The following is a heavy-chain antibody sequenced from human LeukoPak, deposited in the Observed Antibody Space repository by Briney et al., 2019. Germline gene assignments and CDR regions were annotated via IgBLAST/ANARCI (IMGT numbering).Heavy chain of an antibody. V-gene: IGHV1-69*04. CDR1: GGTFSSYA. CDR2: IIPILGIT. CDR3: ARELVLSCSSTSCSVAPSAY. Sequence: GSSVKVSCKASGGTFSSYAISWVRQAPGQGLEWMGRIIPILGITTYAQKFQGRVTITADKSTSTAYMELSSLRSDDTAVYYCARELVLSCSSTSCSVAPSAYWGQGTLVIVSS. J-gene: IGHJ4*02. D-gene: IGHD2-2*01.